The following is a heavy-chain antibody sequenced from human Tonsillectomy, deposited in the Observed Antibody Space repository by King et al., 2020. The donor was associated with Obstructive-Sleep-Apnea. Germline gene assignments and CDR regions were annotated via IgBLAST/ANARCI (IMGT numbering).Heavy chain of an antibody. V-gene: IGHV3-7*03. J-gene: IGHJ6*02. CDR3: ARVRGSYCLDV. Sequence: VQLVESGGGLVQPGGSLRLSCAASGFTFSSYWMSWVRQAPGKGLEWVANIKQDGSEKYYVDSVEGRFTISRDNAKNSLFLQMNSLRAEDTAVYYCARVRGSYCLDVWGQGTTVTVSS. D-gene: IGHD1-26*01. CDR2: IKQDGSEK. CDR1: GFTFSSYW.